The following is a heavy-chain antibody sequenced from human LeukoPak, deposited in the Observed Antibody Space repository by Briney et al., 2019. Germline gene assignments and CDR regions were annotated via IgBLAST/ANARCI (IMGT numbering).Heavy chain of an antibody. CDR1: SGSIRTSY. CDR3: ARAPNPDFFDD. V-gene: IGHV4-59*01. CDR2: IYYSGST. Sequence: PSETLSLTRTVSSGSIRTSYCSWIRQPPGKGLEWIGYIYYSGSTNYNPSLKSRVTISVDTSRNQFSLKLSSVTAADTAVYYCARAPNPDFFDDWGQGTLVTVSS. J-gene: IGHJ4*02. D-gene: IGHD2-8*01.